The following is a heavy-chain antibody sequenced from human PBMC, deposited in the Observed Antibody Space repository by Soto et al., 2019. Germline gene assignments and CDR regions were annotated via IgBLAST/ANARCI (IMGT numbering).Heavy chain of an antibody. J-gene: IGHJ1*01. Sequence: SETLSLTCTVSGGPISSSSYYWGWIRQPPGKGLEWIGSIYYSGSTYYNPSLKSRVTISVDTSKNHFSLKLSSVTAADTAVYYCARIAAAHAEYFQHWGQGTLVTVSS. D-gene: IGHD6-6*01. CDR1: GGPISSSSYY. V-gene: IGHV4-39*01. CDR3: ARIAAAHAEYFQH. CDR2: IYYSGST.